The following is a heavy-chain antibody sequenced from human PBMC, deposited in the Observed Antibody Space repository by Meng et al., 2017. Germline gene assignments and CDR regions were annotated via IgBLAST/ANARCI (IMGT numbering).Heavy chain of an antibody. J-gene: IGHJ6*02. D-gene: IGHD5-18*01. CDR2: IGTAGDT. CDR3: ARGVDTANGMDV. Sequence: GGSLRLSCAASGFTVSSNYMSWVRQAPGKGLEWVSAIGTAGDTYYPGSVKGRFTISRENAKNSLYLQMNSLRAGDTAVYYCARGVDTANGMDVWAQGTPVTVSS. V-gene: IGHV3-13*01. CDR1: GFTVSSNY.